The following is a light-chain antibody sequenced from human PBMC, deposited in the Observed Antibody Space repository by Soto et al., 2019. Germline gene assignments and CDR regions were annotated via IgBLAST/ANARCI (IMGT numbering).Light chain of an antibody. V-gene: IGKV1-33*01. CDR3: QHHHDLAPRS. J-gene: IGKJ4*01. Sequence: DIQMTQSPSPLYASVGDRVTITCQASQDIRNYLNWYQQKPGKAPNLLIYDASNLRAGFPSRLSGIGTKTDCSFTSSGPTPGRIAKNASQHHHDLAPRSFRRGNKVEIK. CDR2: DAS. CDR1: QDIRNY.